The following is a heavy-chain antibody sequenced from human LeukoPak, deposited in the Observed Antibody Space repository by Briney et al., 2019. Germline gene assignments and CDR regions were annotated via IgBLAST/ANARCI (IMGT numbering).Heavy chain of an antibody. CDR2: ISSSSSYI. CDR1: GFTFSSYS. D-gene: IGHD6-19*01. Sequence: PGGSLRLSCAASGFTFSSYSMNWVRQAPGKGLEWVSSISSSSSYIYYADSVKGRFTISRDNAKNSLYLQMNSLRAEDTAVCYCARDRASIAVAGTADIWGQGTMVTVSS. J-gene: IGHJ3*02. CDR3: ARDRASIAVAGTADI. V-gene: IGHV3-21*01.